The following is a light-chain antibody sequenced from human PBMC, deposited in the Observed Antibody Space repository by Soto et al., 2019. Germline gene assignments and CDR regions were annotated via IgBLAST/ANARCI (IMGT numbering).Light chain of an antibody. CDR2: END. J-gene: IGLJ1*01. Sequence: QSALTQPPSVSAAPGQKVTISCSGSSSNIGNNYVSWYQQLPGTAPKLLIFENDKRPSGIPDRFSGSKSGTSATLGITGLQTGDEADYYCGTWDKPLTAFGFGT. CDR1: SSNIGNNY. V-gene: IGLV1-51*02. CDR3: GTWDKPLTAFG.